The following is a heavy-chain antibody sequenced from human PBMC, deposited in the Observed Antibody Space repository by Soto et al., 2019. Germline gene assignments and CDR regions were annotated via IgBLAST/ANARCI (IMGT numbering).Heavy chain of an antibody. J-gene: IGHJ6*03. V-gene: IGHV4-59*01. CDR2: IYYSGST. D-gene: IGHD4-4*01. CDR1: GGSISSYY. CDR3: ARDRNPGYFYYYNDTDA. Sequence: SETLSLTCTVSGGSISSYYWSWIRQPPGKGLEWIGYIYYSGSTNYNPSLKSRVTISVDTSKNQFSLKLSSVTAADTAVYYCARDRNPGYFYYYNDTDATDKDTTVPVSS.